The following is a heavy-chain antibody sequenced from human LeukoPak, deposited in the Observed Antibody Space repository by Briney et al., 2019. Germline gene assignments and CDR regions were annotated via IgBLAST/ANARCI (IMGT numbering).Heavy chain of an antibody. Sequence: ASVKVSCKASGYTFITYGISWVRQAPGQGLEWMGWITSYNGKTNYPQKFQGRVTMTTDTSTSTAYMELRSLRSDDTAVYYCARDLGLGATTGYWGQGTLVTVSS. CDR2: ITSYNGKT. D-gene: IGHD5-12*01. CDR3: ARDLGLGATTGY. CDR1: GYTFITYG. V-gene: IGHV1-18*01. J-gene: IGHJ4*02.